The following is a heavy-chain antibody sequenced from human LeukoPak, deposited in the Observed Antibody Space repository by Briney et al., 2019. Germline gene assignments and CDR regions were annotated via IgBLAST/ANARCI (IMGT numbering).Heavy chain of an antibody. J-gene: IGHJ5*02. Sequence: SETLSLTCAVYGGSFSGYYWSWIRQPPGKGLEWIGEINHSGSTNYNPSLKSRVTISVDTSKNQFSLKLCSVTAADTAVYYCARAYGSGRRLNSFDHWGQGTLVTVSS. D-gene: IGHD3-10*01. CDR1: GGSFSGYY. V-gene: IGHV4-34*01. CDR3: ARAYGSGRRLNSFDH. CDR2: INHSGST.